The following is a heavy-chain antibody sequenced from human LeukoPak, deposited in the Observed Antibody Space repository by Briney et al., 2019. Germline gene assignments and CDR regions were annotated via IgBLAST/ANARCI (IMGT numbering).Heavy chain of an antibody. CDR3: TRVYSGYDFPYDS. CDR1: GFTFGDYA. D-gene: IGHD5-12*01. J-gene: IGHJ5*01. Sequence: GGSLRLSCTASGFTFGDYAMSWFRQAPGKGLEWVGFIRSKAYGGTTEYAASVKGRFTISRDDSKSIAYLQMNSLKTEDTAVYYCTRVYSGYDFPYDSWGQGTLVTVSS. V-gene: IGHV3-49*03. CDR2: IRSKAYGGTT.